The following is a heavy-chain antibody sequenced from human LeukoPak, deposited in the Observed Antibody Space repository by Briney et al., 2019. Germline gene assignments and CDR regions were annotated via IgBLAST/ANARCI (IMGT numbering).Heavy chain of an antibody. CDR1: GFTLSSYE. Sequence: GGSLRLSCTVSGFTLSSYEMSWIRQAPGKGLEWVSSIDYDGGSGHYADSVKGRFTVSRDYAKNSLYLQMNSLRVEDMAVYYCAKVAKYYYGPETYYFFEQWGQGTPVTASS. J-gene: IGHJ4*02. CDR2: IDYDGGSG. V-gene: IGHV3-23*01. D-gene: IGHD3-10*01. CDR3: AKVAKYYYGPETYYFFEQ.